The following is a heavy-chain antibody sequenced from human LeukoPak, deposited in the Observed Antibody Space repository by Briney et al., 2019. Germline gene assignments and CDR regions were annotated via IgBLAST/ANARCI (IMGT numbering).Heavy chain of an antibody. J-gene: IGHJ4*02. D-gene: IGHD3-10*01. CDR3: ARVYYYGSGEFDY. CDR1: GYTLTELS. Sequence: GASVKVSCKVSGYTLTELSMHWVRQAPGQGLEWMGWINPNSGGTNYAQKFQGRVTMTRDTSISTAYMELSRLRSDDTAVYYCARVYYYGSGEFDYWGQGTLVTVSS. CDR2: INPNSGGT. V-gene: IGHV1-2*02.